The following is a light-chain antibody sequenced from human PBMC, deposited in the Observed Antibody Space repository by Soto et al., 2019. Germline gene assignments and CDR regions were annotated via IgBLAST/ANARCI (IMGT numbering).Light chain of an antibody. J-gene: IGKJ4*02. CDR1: KSINTNY. Sequence: DIVLTQYPRTLSLSPGERTTSSCMSSKSINTNYSAWNQQRPGQAPRLLIYEASTRATGIPDRFGGSGSVTEFTLTFSRLEPEDCAVYYCQKYQSLPVTVGGGTMVEIK. V-gene: IGKV3-20*01. CDR3: QKYQSLPVT. CDR2: EAS.